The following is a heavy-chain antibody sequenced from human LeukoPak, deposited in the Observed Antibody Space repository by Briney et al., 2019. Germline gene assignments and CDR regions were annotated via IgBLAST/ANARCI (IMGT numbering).Heavy chain of an antibody. CDR3: AKDWELGS. V-gene: IGHV4-59*01. D-gene: IGHD1-26*01. CDR2: TYHSGST. CDR1: GASINSYY. Sequence: SETLSLTCSVSGASINSYYWNWIRQPPGKGLEWIGNTYHSGSTNYNPSLKSRVTISLDTSKNQFSLKMSPVTAADTAVYYCAKDWELGSWGQGTLVTISS. J-gene: IGHJ5*02.